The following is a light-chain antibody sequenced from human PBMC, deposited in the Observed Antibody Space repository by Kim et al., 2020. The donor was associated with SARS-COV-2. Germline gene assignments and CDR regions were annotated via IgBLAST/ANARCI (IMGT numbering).Light chain of an antibody. CDR1: QSVSYTSNSQNY. CDR3: QQYYTTPHS. V-gene: IGKV4-1*01. Sequence: RVTINCQSSQSVSYTSNSQNYLAWYQQKPGQPPKLLIYWASTRESGVPDRFSGSGSGTDFTLTISSLQAEDVALYYCQQYYTTPHSFGQGTKLEI. CDR2: WAS. J-gene: IGKJ2*03.